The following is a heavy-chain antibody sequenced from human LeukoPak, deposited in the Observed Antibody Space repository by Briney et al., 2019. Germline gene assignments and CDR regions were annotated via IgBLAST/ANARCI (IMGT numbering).Heavy chain of an antibody. J-gene: IGHJ6*02. CDR2: IDWEGDST. V-gene: IGHV3-43*01. Sequence: GGSLRLSCAASGFTFDDHTMHWVRQAPGKGLEWVSLIDWEGDSTYYADSVKGRFTISRDNSKNSLYLQMNSLRAEDTAVYYCAKFLPHYVYYGMDVWGQGTTVTVSS. D-gene: IGHD3-10*02. CDR3: AKFLPHYVYYGMDV. CDR1: GFTFDDHT.